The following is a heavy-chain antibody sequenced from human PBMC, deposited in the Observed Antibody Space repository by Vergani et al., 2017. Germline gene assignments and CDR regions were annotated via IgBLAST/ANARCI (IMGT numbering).Heavy chain of an antibody. J-gene: IGHJ4*02. Sequence: QVQLVQSGAEVKKPGASVKVSCKASGYTFTSYGISWVRQAPGQGLEWMGGIIPIFGIANYAQKFQGRVTITADKSTSTAYMELSSLRSEDTAVYYCASSFSSGFLRGYFDYWGQGTLVTVSS. CDR2: IIPIFGIA. CDR3: ASSFSSGFLRGYFDY. CDR1: GYTFTSYG. V-gene: IGHV1-69*10. D-gene: IGHD6-19*01.